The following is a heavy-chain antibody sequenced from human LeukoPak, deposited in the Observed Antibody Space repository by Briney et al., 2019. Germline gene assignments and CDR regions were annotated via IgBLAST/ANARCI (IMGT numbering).Heavy chain of an antibody. CDR2: ITGSADNT. Sequence: GGSLRLSCAASGFTFSSYAMSWVRQAPGKGLEWASSITGSADNTYYADSVKGRFTISRDNSKNTLYLQMNSLRAEDTAVYYCAILAGNPYWGPGTLVTVSS. CDR3: AILAGNPY. V-gene: IGHV3-23*01. CDR1: GFTFSSYA. J-gene: IGHJ4*02. D-gene: IGHD2-21*01.